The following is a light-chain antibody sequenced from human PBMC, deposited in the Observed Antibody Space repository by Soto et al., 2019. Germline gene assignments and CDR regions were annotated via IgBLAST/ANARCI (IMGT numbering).Light chain of an antibody. Sequence: DIQVTQSPSSLSASVGDRVTITCRASESISRHLNWYQQKPGKAPNLLIYAASTLQNGVPSRFSGSGSGTDVTLTISSLQPEDFATYYCQQSYSTLSISFGQGTRLEIK. CDR2: AAS. J-gene: IGKJ5*01. V-gene: IGKV1-39*01. CDR3: QQSYSTLSIS. CDR1: ESISRH.